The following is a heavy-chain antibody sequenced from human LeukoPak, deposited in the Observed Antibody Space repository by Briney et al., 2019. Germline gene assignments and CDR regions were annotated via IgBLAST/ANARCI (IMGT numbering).Heavy chain of an antibody. D-gene: IGHD6-6*01. V-gene: IGHV4-39*07. J-gene: IGHJ4*02. CDR2: IYYSGST. CDR3: ARGSSIAARPWMD. CDR1: GGSISSSSYY. Sequence: SETLSLTCTVSGGSISSSSYYWGWIRQPPGKGLEWIGSIYYSGSTYYNPSLKSRVTISVDTSKNQFSLKLSSVTAADTAVYYCARGSSIAARPWMDWGQGTLVTVSS.